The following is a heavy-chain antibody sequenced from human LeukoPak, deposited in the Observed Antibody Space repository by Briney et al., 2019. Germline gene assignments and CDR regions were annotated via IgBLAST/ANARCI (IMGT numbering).Heavy chain of an antibody. J-gene: IGHJ4*02. CDR2: IYHSGTS. D-gene: IGHD2-2*02. CDR3: VRLIPTHFDY. CDR1: GYSISSGFY. V-gene: IGHV4-38-2*02. Sequence: SETLSLTCTVSGYSISSGFYWGWIRQPPGKGLEWIGSIYHSGTSYYNPSLKSRVTISVDTSKNQFSLKLSSVTAADTALYYCVRLIPTHFDYWGQGALVTVSS.